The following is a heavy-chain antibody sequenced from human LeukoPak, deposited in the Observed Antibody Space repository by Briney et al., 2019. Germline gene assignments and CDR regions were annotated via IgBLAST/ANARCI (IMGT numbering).Heavy chain of an antibody. CDR1: GYSFTSYW. D-gene: IGHD5-18*01. J-gene: IGHJ6*03. Sequence: GESLKISCKGSGYSFTSYWIGWVRQMPGKGLEWMGIIYPGDSTTKYSPSFQGQVTISADRSVSTAYLQWSSLKASDSAMYYCARVPYSYYYMDVWGKGTTVTISS. V-gene: IGHV5-51*01. CDR2: IYPGDSTT. CDR3: ARVPYSYYYMDV.